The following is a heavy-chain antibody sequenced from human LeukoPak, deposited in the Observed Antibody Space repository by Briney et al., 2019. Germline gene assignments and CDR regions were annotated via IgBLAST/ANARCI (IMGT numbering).Heavy chain of an antibody. CDR2: IKQDGSET. CDR3: ARDPYKHNDYGNYGAFDI. CDR1: GFIFSTSW. Sequence: GGSLRLSCKASGFIFSTSWMTWVRQAPGKGLEWVANIKQDGSETQYVDSVKGRFTISRDNAENSLYLQMHRLRDEDTAVYFCARDPYKHNDYGNYGAFDIWGHGTMVTVSS. V-gene: IGHV3-7*01. J-gene: IGHJ3*02. D-gene: IGHD4-11*01.